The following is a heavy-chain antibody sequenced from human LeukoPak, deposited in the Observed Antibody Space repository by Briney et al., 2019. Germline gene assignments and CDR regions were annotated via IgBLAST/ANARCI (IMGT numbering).Heavy chain of an antibody. D-gene: IGHD4-23*01. V-gene: IGHV3-53*04. Sequence: PGGSLRLSCAAAGFTVSNNYMSWVRQAPGKGLEWVSVIYSGGSTYYADSVKGRFTISRHNSKNTLYLQMNSLRAEDTAVYYRARATVDRDYWGQGTLVTVSS. CDR3: ARATVDRDY. CDR1: GFTVSNNY. CDR2: IYSGGST. J-gene: IGHJ4*02.